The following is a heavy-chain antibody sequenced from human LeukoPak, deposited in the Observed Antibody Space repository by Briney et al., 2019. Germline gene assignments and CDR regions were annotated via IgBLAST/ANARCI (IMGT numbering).Heavy chain of an antibody. J-gene: IGHJ4*02. Sequence: GRSLRLSCAASGFTFSSYGMHWVRQAPGKGLEWVAVISYDGSNKYYADSVKGRFTISRDNSKNTLYLQMNSLRAEDTAVYYCAKPSNGDYVDYFDYWGQGTLVTVSS. CDR3: AKPSNGDYVDYFDY. CDR1: GFTFSSYG. V-gene: IGHV3-30*18. CDR2: ISYDGSNK. D-gene: IGHD4-17*01.